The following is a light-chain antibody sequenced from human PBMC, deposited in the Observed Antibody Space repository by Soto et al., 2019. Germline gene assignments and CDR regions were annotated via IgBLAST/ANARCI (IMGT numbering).Light chain of an antibody. Sequence: DIQMTQSPSSLSASVGDRVTITCRASQDIWRFLAWYQQKPGKAPELLIYAASSLQSGVPPRFSGSGSGTEFTLTISSLQPEDLATYYCEQAGSFPITFGQGTRVEI. V-gene: IGKV1-12*01. CDR2: AAS. J-gene: IGKJ5*01. CDR1: QDIWRF. CDR3: EQAGSFPIT.